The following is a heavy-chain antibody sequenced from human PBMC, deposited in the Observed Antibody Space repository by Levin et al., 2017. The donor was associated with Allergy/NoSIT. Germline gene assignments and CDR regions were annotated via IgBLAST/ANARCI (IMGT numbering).Heavy chain of an antibody. Sequence: PSETLSLTCAASGFAFNSYAMHWVRQGPGKGLEWVAVISYDGNNEYYGESVKGRFTISRDNSKNTLYLQMNSLRTEDAAVYYCARPYNSGWFGDLDYWGQGTLVTVSS. D-gene: IGHD6-19*01. CDR3: ARPYNSGWFGDLDY. CDR2: ISYDGNNE. J-gene: IGHJ4*02. V-gene: IGHV3-30-3*01. CDR1: GFAFNSYA.